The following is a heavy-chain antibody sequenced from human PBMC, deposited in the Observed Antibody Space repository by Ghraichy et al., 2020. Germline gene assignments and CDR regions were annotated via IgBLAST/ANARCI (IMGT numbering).Heavy chain of an antibody. V-gene: IGHV6-1*01. CDR2: TYYRSKWYN. CDR1: GDSVSSNSAA. CDR3: ARAKRSGYPPYYYYYYMDV. D-gene: IGHD3-22*01. J-gene: IGHJ6*03. Sequence: SQTLSLTCAISGDSVSSNSAAWNWIRQSPSRGLEWLGRTYYRSKWYNDYAVSVKSRITINPDTSKNQFSLQLNSVTPEDTAVYYCARAKRSGYPPYYYYYYMDVWGKGTTVTVSS.